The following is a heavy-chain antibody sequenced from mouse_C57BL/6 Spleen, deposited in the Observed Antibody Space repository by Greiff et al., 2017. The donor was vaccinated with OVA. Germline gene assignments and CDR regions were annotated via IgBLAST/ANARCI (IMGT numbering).Heavy chain of an antibody. CDR3: AYYGSRTYWYFDV. J-gene: IGHJ1*03. CDR2: INPSTGGT. Sequence: EVMLVESGPELVKPGASVKISCKASGYSFTGYYMNWVKQSPEKSLEWIGEINPSTGGTTYNQKFKAKATLTVDKSSSTAYMQLKSLTSEDSAVYYCAYYGSRTYWYFDVWGTGTTVTVSS. V-gene: IGHV1-42*01. D-gene: IGHD1-1*01. CDR1: GYSFTGYY.